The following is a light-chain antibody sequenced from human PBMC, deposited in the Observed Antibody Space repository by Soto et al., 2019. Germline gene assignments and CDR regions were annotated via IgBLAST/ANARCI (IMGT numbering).Light chain of an antibody. J-gene: IGKJ1*01. V-gene: IGKV1-5*03. Sequence: DIQMTQSPSTLSASVGDRVTITCRASQDIGTWLAWYQQKPEKAPKVLIYKASTLKSGVPSRFSGSGSGTEFTLTISSLQPDDFATYYCQHYNSYSEAFGQGTKVDIK. CDR1: QDIGTW. CDR2: KAS. CDR3: QHYNSYSEA.